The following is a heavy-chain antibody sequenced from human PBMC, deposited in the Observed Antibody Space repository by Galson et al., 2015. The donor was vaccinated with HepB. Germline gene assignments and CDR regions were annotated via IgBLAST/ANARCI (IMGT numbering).Heavy chain of an antibody. D-gene: IGHD3-22*01. Sequence: SLRLSCAASGFTFSGYSMNWVRQAPGTGLEWISYISNSGSIIFYSDSVKGRFTVSRDNAKNSLYLQMNSLRDEDTAVYYCARGASSGYDAFDIWGQGTMVTVSS. CDR2: ISNSGSII. J-gene: IGHJ3*02. V-gene: IGHV3-48*02. CDR3: ARGASSGYDAFDI. CDR1: GFTFSGYS.